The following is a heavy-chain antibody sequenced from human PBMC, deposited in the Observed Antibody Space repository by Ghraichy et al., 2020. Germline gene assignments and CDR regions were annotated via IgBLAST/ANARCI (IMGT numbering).Heavy chain of an antibody. D-gene: IGHD2-2*01. CDR1: GYTFTSYG. V-gene: IGHV1-18*01. Sequence: ASVKVSCKASGYTFTSYGISWVRQAPGQGLEWMGWISAYNGNTNYAQKLQGRVTMTTDTSTSTAYMELRSLRSDDTAVYYCARAMSIVVVPAAMFDPWGQGTLVTVSS. CDR3: ARAMSIVVVPAAMFDP. CDR2: ISAYNGNT. J-gene: IGHJ5*02.